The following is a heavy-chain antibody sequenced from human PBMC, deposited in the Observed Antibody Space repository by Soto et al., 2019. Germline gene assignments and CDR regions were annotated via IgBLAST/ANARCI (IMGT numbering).Heavy chain of an antibody. J-gene: IGHJ6*02. D-gene: IGHD3-3*01. Sequence: SETLSLTCAVYGGSFSGYYWSWIRQPPGKGLEWIGEINHSGSTNYNPSLKSRVTISVDTSKHQFSLKLSSVTAADTAVYYCARDRTYYDFWSGYSPANSYYGMDVWGQGTTVTVSS. CDR3: ARDRTYYDFWSGYSPANSYYGMDV. V-gene: IGHV4-34*01. CDR1: GGSFSGYY. CDR2: INHSGST.